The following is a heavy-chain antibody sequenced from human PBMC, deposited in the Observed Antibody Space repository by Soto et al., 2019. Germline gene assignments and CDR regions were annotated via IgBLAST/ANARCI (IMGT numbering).Heavy chain of an antibody. V-gene: IGHV3-21*01. J-gene: IGHJ3*02. CDR2: ISSSSSYK. CDR3: ARGVYYYDSSGSSPGAFDI. D-gene: IGHD3-22*01. Sequence: GGSLRLSCEASGFTISECSMNWVRQAPGKGLEWVSSISSSSSYKYYADSVKGRFTISRDNAKNSLYLQVNSLRVEDTAVYYCARGVYYYDSSGSSPGAFDIWGQGTMVTVSS. CDR1: GFTISECS.